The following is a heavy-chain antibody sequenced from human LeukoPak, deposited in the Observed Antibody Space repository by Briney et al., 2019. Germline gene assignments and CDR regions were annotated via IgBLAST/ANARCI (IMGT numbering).Heavy chain of an antibody. Sequence: GGSLRLSCAASGFTFSNYGMNWVRQAPGKGLEWVSGSASTGRTYYADSVKGRFTIYRDNSKNTLYLQMNSLRAEDTAVYYCAKRLYDSSGYSYYFDYWGQGTLVTVSS. J-gene: IGHJ4*02. D-gene: IGHD3-22*01. V-gene: IGHV3-23*01. CDR3: AKRLYDSSGYSYYFDY. CDR2: SASTGRT. CDR1: GFTFSNYG.